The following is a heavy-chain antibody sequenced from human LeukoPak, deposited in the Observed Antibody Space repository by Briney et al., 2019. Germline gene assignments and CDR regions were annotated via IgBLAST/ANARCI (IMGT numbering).Heavy chain of an antibody. D-gene: IGHD2-21*01. J-gene: IGHJ3*02. CDR1: GYTFTSYG. V-gene: IGHV1-18*01. Sequence: ASVKVSCKASGYTFTSYGISWVRQAPGQGLEWMGWISAYNGNTNYAQKLQGRVTMTTDTSTSTAYMELRSLRSDDTAVYYCARVRGSGVVVVVGAFDIWGQGTMVTVSS. CDR2: ISAYNGNT. CDR3: ARVRGSGVVVVVGAFDI.